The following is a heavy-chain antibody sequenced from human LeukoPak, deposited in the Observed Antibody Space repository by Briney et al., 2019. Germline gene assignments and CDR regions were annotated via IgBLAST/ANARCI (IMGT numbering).Heavy chain of an antibody. D-gene: IGHD1-26*01. CDR1: GFTFSSYA. CDR2: ISYDGSNK. Sequence: GRSLRLSCAASGFTFSSYAMHWVRQAPGKGLEWVAVISYDGSNKYYADSVKGRFTISRDNFKNTLYLQMNSLRAEDTAVYYCARSNSGSYYYYYGMDVWGQGTTVTVSS. J-gene: IGHJ6*02. V-gene: IGHV3-30-3*01. CDR3: ARSNSGSYYYYYGMDV.